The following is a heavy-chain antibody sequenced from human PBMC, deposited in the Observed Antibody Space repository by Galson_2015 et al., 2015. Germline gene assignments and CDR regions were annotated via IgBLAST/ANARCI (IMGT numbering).Heavy chain of an antibody. CDR2: ISGDTRTI. J-gene: IGHJ4*02. Sequence: SLKLSCAASGFTFTNYGMTWVRQAPGKGLEWVSVISGDTRTIYYADSVKGRFTTSRDNSKNTVYLHMNSLRAEDTAVYYCAKDSTSREAPDWGQGTLVTVSS. D-gene: IGHD6-13*01. CDR3: AKDSTSREAPD. CDR1: GFTFTNYG. V-gene: IGHV3-23*01.